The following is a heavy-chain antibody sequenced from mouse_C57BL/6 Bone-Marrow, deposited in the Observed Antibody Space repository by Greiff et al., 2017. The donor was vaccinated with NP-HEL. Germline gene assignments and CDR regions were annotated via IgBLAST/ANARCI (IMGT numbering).Heavy chain of an antibody. J-gene: IGHJ3*01. CDR2: IDPSGSYT. Sequence: QVQLQQPGAELVKPGASVKLSCKASGYTFTSYWMQWVKQRPGQGLEWIGEIDPSGSYTKYNHKFKDKATLTVDTSSSTAYMQLSSLTSEDSAVYYCARMDSFGSSFFAYWGPAPLVTVSA. CDR1: GYTFTSYW. CDR3: ARMDSFGSSFFAY. D-gene: IGHD1-1*01. V-gene: IGHV1-50*01.